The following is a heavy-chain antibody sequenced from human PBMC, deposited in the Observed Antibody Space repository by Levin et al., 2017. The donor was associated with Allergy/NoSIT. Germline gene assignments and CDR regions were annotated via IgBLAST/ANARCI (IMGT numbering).Heavy chain of an antibody. D-gene: IGHD6-13*01. CDR3: ARDYLRIAAAGTGFDP. J-gene: IGHJ5*02. Sequence: AGGSLRLSCAASGFTFSDYYMSWIRQAPGKGLEWVSYISSSGSTIYYADSVKGRFTISRDNAKNSLYLQMNSLRAEDTAVYYCARDYLRIAAAGTGFDPWGQGTLVTVSS. V-gene: IGHV3-11*01. CDR1: GFTFSDYY. CDR2: ISSSGSTI.